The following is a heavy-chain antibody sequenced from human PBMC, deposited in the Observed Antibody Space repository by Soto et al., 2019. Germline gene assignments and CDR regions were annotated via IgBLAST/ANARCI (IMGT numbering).Heavy chain of an antibody. Sequence: QVQLQESGPGLVKPSQTLSLTCNVSGVSISSGGYYWSWIRQPPGKGLEWIGYIFNSGTTYYNPSLRSRVTISVDTSENQFSLKFKSVTAADTAAHYCARGKAVYHFDFWGPGTMVTVSS. J-gene: IGHJ4*02. CDR3: ARGKAVYHFDF. CDR2: IFNSGTT. V-gene: IGHV4-31*03. CDR1: GVSISSGGYY. D-gene: IGHD3-16*02.